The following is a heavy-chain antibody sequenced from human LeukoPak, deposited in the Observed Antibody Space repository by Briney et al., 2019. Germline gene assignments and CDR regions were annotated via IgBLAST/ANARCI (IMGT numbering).Heavy chain of an antibody. V-gene: IGHV4-61*02. CDR1: GGSISSGSYY. D-gene: IGHD3-3*01. Sequence: SQTLSLTCTVSGGSISSGSYYWSWIRQPAGKGLEWIGRIYTSGSTNYNPSLKSRVTISVDTSKNQFSLKLSSVTAADTAVYYCAREVRYDFWSGYYSSNFDYWGQGTLVTVSS. CDR2: IYTSGST. CDR3: AREVRYDFWSGYYSSNFDY. J-gene: IGHJ4*02.